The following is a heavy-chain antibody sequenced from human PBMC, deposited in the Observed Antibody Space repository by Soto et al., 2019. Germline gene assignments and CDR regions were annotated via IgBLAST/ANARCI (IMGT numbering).Heavy chain of an antibody. V-gene: IGHV3-30*18. D-gene: IGHD3-22*01. CDR1: GFTFSSYG. CDR2: ISYDESNK. Sequence: GASLRLSCAASGFTFSSYGMHWVRQAPGKGLEWVAVISYDESNKYYADSVKGRFTISRDNSKNTLYLQMNSLRAEDTAVYYCAKTSLAYDSSAKYGMDVWGQGTTVTVSS. CDR3: AKTSLAYDSSAKYGMDV. J-gene: IGHJ6*02.